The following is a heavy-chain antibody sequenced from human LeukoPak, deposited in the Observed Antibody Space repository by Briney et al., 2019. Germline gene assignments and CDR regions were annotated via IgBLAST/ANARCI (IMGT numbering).Heavy chain of an antibody. Sequence: PGGSLRLSCAASGFTVSGNYMSWVRQAPGKGLEWVSVIFSGGSTYYADSVKGRFTISRDNSKNTLYLQMNSLRAEDTAVYYCAKSISSGYYLDAFDIWGQGTMVTVSS. V-gene: IGHV3-53*01. D-gene: IGHD3-22*01. J-gene: IGHJ3*02. CDR1: GFTVSGNY. CDR2: IFSGGST. CDR3: AKSISSGYYLDAFDI.